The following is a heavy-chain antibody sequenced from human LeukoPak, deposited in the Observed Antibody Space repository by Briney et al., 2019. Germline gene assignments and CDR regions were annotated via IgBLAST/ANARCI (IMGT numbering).Heavy chain of an antibody. CDR3: ARDRLVDIVVVPAAIEFDY. J-gene: IGHJ4*02. CDR1: GGTFSSYA. D-gene: IGHD2-2*02. Sequence: SVKVSCKASGGTFSSYAISWARQAPGQGLEWMGRIIPILGIANYAQKFQGRVTITADKSTSTAYMELSSLRSEDTAVYYCARDRLVDIVVVPAAIEFDYWGQGTLVTVSS. V-gene: IGHV1-69*04. CDR2: IIPILGIA.